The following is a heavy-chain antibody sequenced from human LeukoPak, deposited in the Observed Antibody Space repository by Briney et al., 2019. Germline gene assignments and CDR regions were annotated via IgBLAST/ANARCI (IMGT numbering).Heavy chain of an antibody. V-gene: IGHV6-1*01. CDR2: TYYRSKWFN. CDR1: GDSVSSNSAT. CDR3: ASRYSSDSQAFGI. D-gene: IGHD6-19*01. J-gene: IGHJ3*02. Sequence: SQTLSLTCAISGDSVSSNSATWNWIRQSPSRGLEWLGRTYYRSKWFNDYAVSVKSRIIINPDTSKNQFSLQLNSVTPEDTAVYYCASRYSSDSQAFGIWDQGTMVTVSS.